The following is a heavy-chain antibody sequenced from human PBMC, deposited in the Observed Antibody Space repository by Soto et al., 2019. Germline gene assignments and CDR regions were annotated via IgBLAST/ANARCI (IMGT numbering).Heavy chain of an antibody. D-gene: IGHD5-12*01. J-gene: IGHJ5*02. Sequence: PSETLSLTCTVFGGSVSDYYWTWIRQPPGKGLEWIGYIHYSGTTKYNPSLKSRITMSVDTSKNQFALDLSSVTAADTAVYYCAGFQAHGYSDHWGQGTLVTVSS. CDR1: GGSVSDYY. CDR2: IHYSGTT. V-gene: IGHV4-59*02. CDR3: AGFQAHGYSDH.